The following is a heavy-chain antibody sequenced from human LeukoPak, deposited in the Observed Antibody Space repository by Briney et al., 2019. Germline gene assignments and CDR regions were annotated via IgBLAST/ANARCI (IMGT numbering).Heavy chain of an antibody. CDR2: IYYSGST. D-gene: IGHD3/OR15-3a*01. J-gene: IGHJ4*02. CDR1: GGSISSSSYY. Sequence: SETLSLTCTVSGGSISSSSYYWGWIRQPPGKGLEWIGSIYYSGSTYYNPSLKSRVTISVDTSKKQFSLRLSSVTAADTAVYYCARVSNFWTAYYDYWGQGALVTVSS. V-gene: IGHV4-39*07. CDR3: ARVSNFWTAYYDY.